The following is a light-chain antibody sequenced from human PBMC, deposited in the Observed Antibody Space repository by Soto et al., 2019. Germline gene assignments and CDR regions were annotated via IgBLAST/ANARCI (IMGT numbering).Light chain of an antibody. CDR3: SSYTSRSTHI. J-gene: IGLJ1*01. V-gene: IGLV2-14*03. CDR2: DVS. CDR1: SSDVGAYTF. Sequence: QYALTHPAPVSGSPGQSITISCPGTSSDVGAYTFVSWYQQHPDKVPKLMIFDVSRRPSGVSDRFSGSKSGNTATLTISGLQHEDEYDYYWSSYTSRSTHIFGSGSNLTVL.